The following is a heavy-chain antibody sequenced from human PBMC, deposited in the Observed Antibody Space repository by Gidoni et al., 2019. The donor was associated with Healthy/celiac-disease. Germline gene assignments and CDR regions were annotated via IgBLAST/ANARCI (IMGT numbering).Heavy chain of an antibody. CDR3: AKEFYVVVITAPFDY. D-gene: IGHD3-22*01. CDR2: ISYDGSNK. CDR1: GFTFSRYG. V-gene: IGHV3-30*18. J-gene: IGHJ4*02. Sequence: QVQLVESGGGVVQPGRSLRLSCAASGFTFSRYGMLWVRQAPGKGLEWVAVISYDGSNKYYADSVKGRVTISRDNSKNTLYLQMNSLRAEDTAVYYCAKEFYVVVITAPFDYWGQGTLVTVSS.